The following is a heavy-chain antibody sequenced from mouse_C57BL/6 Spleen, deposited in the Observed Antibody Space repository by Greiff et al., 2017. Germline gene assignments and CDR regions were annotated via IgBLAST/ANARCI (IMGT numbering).Heavy chain of an antibody. CDR2: INYDGSST. D-gene: IGHD1-1*01. CDR1: GFTFSDYY. Sequence: EVQVVESEGGLVQPGSSMKLSCTASGFTFSDYYMAWVRQVPEKGLEWVANINYDGSSTYYLDSLKSRFIISRDNAKNILYLQMSSLKSEDTATYYCAREVTTVVATGNFDGWGTGTTVTVSS. J-gene: IGHJ1*03. CDR3: AREVTTVVATGNFDG. V-gene: IGHV5-16*01.